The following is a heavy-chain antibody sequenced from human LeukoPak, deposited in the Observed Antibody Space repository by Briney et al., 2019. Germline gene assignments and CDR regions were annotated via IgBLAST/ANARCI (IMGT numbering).Heavy chain of an antibody. CDR2: INHSGST. Sequence: SETLSLTCAVYGGSFSGYYWSWIRQPPGKGLEWIGEINHSGSTNYNPSLKSRVTISVDTSKNQFSLKLSSVTAADTAVYYCARDPGAYCSSTSCYKMGWFDPWGQGTLVTVSS. J-gene: IGHJ5*02. CDR3: ARDPGAYCSSTSCYKMGWFDP. V-gene: IGHV4-34*09. CDR1: GGSFSGYY. D-gene: IGHD2-2*02.